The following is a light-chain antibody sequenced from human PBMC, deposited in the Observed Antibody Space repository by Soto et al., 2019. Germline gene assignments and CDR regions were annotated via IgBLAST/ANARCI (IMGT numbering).Light chain of an antibody. CDR2: KAS. Sequence: DIQMTQSPSTLSASVGDTFTITCRASQTLGTWLAWYQQKPAKAPKLLSYKASTLESGVPSRFSGSGAGTEVTLTISSLQPEDFATYDCQQLNSYPLTFGGGTKVDIK. CDR1: QTLGTW. J-gene: IGKJ4*01. V-gene: IGKV1-5*03. CDR3: QQLNSYPLT.